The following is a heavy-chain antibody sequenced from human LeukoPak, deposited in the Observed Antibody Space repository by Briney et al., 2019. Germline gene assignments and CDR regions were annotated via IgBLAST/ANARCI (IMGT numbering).Heavy chain of an antibody. CDR2: ISGSGGST. J-gene: IGHJ2*01. CDR3: AKDCFFVGAVAGNGYFDL. CDR1: GFTFSSYA. Sequence: QSGGSLRLSCAASGFTFSSYAMSWVRQAPGKGLEWVSAISGSGGSTSYADSVKGRFTISRDHSKNTLYLQMNSLRAEDTAVYYCAKDCFFVGAVAGNGYFDLWGRGTLVTVSS. D-gene: IGHD6-19*01. V-gene: IGHV3-23*01.